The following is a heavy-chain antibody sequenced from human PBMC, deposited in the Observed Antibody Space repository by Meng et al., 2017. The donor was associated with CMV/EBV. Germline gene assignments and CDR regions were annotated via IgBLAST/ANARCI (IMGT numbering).Heavy chain of an antibody. CDR3: ARYGEGGWFDP. Sequence: GESLKISCAASGFTFSSYWMSWVRQAPGKGLEWVANIKQDGSEKYYVDSVKGRFTISRDNAKNSLYLQMNSLRAEDTAVYYCARYGEGGWFDPWGQGTLVTVSS. CDR2: IKQDGSEK. CDR1: GFTFSSYW. D-gene: IGHD3-10*01. V-gene: IGHV3-7*01. J-gene: IGHJ5*02.